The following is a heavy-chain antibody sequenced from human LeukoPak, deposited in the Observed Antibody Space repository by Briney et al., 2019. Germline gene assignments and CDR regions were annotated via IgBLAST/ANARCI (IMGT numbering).Heavy chain of an antibody. CDR3: AKSYRADYYGSGSYAFDY. CDR2: ISGSGGST. Sequence: GGSLRLSCAASGFTFSSYAMSWVRQAPGKGLEWVSAISGSGGSTYYADSVKGRLTISRDNSKNTLYLQMNSLRAEDTAVYYCAKSYRADYYGSGSYAFDYWGQGTLVTVSS. J-gene: IGHJ4*02. CDR1: GFTFSSYA. D-gene: IGHD3-10*01. V-gene: IGHV3-23*01.